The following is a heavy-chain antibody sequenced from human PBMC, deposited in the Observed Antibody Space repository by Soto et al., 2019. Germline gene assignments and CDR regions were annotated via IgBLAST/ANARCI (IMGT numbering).Heavy chain of an antibody. CDR2: ISDSGGNT. Sequence: SLRLSCAASGFTFSSYGMNWVRQAPGEGLEWVSSISDSGGNTYYGDSVKGRFTISRDNSKNTLYLQMNSLRAEDTAVYYCAKSKSGWSRFDYWGQGTLVTVSS. J-gene: IGHJ4*02. CDR3: AKSKSGWSRFDY. CDR1: GFTFSSYG. D-gene: IGHD6-19*01. V-gene: IGHV3-23*01.